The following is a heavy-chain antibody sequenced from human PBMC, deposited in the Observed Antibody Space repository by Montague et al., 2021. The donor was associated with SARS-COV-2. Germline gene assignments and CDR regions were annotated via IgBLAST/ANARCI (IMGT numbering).Heavy chain of an antibody. CDR1: GGSISRFY. Sequence: SETLSLTCAVAGGSISRFYRSWFRQPPGKGLEWIGYISDSGSTNYNPSLTSRVTMSVDTSKNQSSLKVNSVTAADTAVYYCARHYSATLPAVYWGQGTLVTVSS. V-gene: IGHV4-59*08. CDR2: ISDSGST. J-gene: IGHJ4*02. CDR3: ARHYSATLPAVY. D-gene: IGHD2-15*01.